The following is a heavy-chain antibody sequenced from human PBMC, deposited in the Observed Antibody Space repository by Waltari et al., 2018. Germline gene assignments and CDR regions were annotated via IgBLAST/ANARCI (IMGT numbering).Heavy chain of an antibody. CDR3: ALSPTLDY. V-gene: IGHV3-66*02. CDR1: GFTIGGSS. J-gene: IGHJ4*02. Sequence: DVQLVESGGDLVQPGGSLRLSCVGSGFTIGGSSINWVRQAPGKGLEWISVIYGGDATEYSDSVKGRFTVSRDTSKNTMFLQMNNLEIEDTGVYFCALSPTLDYWGQGVSVTVSS. CDR2: IYGGDAT.